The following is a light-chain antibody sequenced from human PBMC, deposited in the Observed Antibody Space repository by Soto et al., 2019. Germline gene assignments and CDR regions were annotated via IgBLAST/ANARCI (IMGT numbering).Light chain of an antibody. V-gene: IGLV2-23*01. CDR1: SSDVGSYNL. J-gene: IGLJ3*02. CDR3: ASWDDSLNGSNWV. Sequence: QSVLTQPASVSGSPGQSITISCTGTSSDVGSYNLVSWYQQHPGKAPKLMIYEGTKRPSGVSNRFSGSKSGNTASLTIAGLQAEDEADYYCASWDDSLNGSNWVFGGGTKLTVL. CDR2: EGT.